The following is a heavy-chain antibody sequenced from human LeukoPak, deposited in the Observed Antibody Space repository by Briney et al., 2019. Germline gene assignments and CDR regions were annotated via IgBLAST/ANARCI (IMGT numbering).Heavy chain of an antibody. CDR2: INPNSGGT. Sequence: ASVKVSCKASGYTFTGYYMHWVRQAPGQGLEWMGWINPNSGGTNYAQKLQGRVTMTTDTSTSTAYMELRSLRSDDTTVYYCARDVTVSTALGGLWGQGTLVTVSS. V-gene: IGHV1-2*02. D-gene: IGHD3-10*01. CDR3: ARDVTVSTALGGL. CDR1: GYTFTGYY. J-gene: IGHJ4*02.